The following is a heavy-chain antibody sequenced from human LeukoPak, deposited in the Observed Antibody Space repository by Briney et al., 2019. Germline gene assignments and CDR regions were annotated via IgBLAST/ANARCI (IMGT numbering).Heavy chain of an antibody. D-gene: IGHD3-10*02. CDR2: IRYDGSNK. V-gene: IGHV3-30*02. J-gene: IGHJ6*04. CDR1: GYTFTDYY. Sequence: SCKTSGYTFTDYYMHWVRQAPGKGLEWVAFIRYDGSNKYYADSVKGRFTISRDNAKNSLYLQMNSLRAEDTAVYYCAELGITMIGGVWGKGTTVTISS. CDR3: AELGITMIGGV.